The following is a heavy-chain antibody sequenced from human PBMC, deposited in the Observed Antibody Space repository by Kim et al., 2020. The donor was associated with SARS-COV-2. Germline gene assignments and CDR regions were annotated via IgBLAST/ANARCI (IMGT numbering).Heavy chain of an antibody. CDR3: AREVAGVGDL. CDR2: ISSSGGSV. J-gene: IGHJ5*02. V-gene: IGHV3-48*03. CDR1: GFTFSNYE. Sequence: GGSLRLSCEASGFTFSNYEMSWVRQAPGKGLEWVAFISSSGGSVYYADSVKGRYTISRDNAKNSLFLQMNSLKVEDTAVYYCAREVAGVGDLWGLGTLVSVSS. D-gene: IGHD1-26*01.